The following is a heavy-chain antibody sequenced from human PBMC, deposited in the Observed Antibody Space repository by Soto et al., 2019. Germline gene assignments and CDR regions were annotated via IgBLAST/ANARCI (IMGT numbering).Heavy chain of an antibody. CDR2: IKSKTDGGTI. CDR3: TTAHPRGPDY. V-gene: IGHV3-15*01. J-gene: IGHJ4*02. Sequence: PGGSLRLSCAASGSTFSNAWMNWVRQAPGKGLEWVGLIKSKTDGGTIDYPAPVKGRFIISRDDSRNTLYLQMNSLKTEDTAVYYCTTAHPRGPDYWGQGTLVTVSS. D-gene: IGHD5-12*01. CDR1: GSTFSNAW.